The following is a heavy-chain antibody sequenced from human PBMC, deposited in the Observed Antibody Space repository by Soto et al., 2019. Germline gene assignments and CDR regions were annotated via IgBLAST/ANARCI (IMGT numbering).Heavy chain of an antibody. CDR1: VYTVIVHF. CDR2: INPNNGAT. D-gene: IGHD4-17*01. J-gene: IGHJ5*02. Sequence: ASGRVSCKASVYTVIVHFIHGVRQATGQGFEWVGWINPNNGATNIARKFQGRVTMTRDTSISTAYMEVSRLRSDDTAVFYCARVLTSVTTGELDPWGQGNLVTVSS. V-gene: IGHV1-2*02. CDR3: ARVLTSVTTGELDP.